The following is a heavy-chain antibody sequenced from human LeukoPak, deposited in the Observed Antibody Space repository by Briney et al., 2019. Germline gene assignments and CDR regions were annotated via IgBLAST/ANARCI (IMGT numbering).Heavy chain of an antibody. Sequence: PGGSLRLSCAASGFTFSSYWMSWVRQAPGKGLEWVANIKQDGSEKYYVDSVKGRFTISRDNAKNSLYLQMNSLRAEDTAVYYCAREPLGIDGIAVYYFDYWGQGTLVTVSS. D-gene: IGHD6-19*01. J-gene: IGHJ4*02. CDR1: GFTFSSYW. V-gene: IGHV3-7*01. CDR2: IKQDGSEK. CDR3: AREPLGIDGIAVYYFDY.